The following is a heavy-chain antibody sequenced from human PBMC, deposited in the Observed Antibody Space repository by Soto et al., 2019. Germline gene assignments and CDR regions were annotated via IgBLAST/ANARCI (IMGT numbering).Heavy chain of an antibody. V-gene: IGHV3-30-3*01. D-gene: IGHD6-13*01. CDR2: ISYDGSNK. CDR3: ATPGIPAAF. Sequence: RQAPGKGLEWVAVISYDGSNKYYADSVKGRFTISRDNSKNTLYLQLNSLRAEETAVYYSATPGIPAAF. J-gene: IGHJ3*01.